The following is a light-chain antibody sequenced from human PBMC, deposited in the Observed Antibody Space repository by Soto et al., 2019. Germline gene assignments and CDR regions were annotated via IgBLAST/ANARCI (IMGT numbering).Light chain of an antibody. CDR3: HHYGDSPIYT. J-gene: IGKJ3*01. CDR1: QSVSRNY. Sequence: EIVLTQSPGTLSLSPGATATLSCRASQSVSRNYLAWFQQKPGQAPRLLIHGASSRAAGTPDRFSGSGSGTDFTLTISRLEPEDFAVYYCHHYGDSPIYTFGPGTKVDL. V-gene: IGKV3-20*01. CDR2: GAS.